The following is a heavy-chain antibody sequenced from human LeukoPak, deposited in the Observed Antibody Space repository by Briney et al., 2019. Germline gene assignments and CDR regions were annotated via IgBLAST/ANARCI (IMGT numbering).Heavy chain of an antibody. Sequence: GGSLRLSCAASGFTFSSYAMSWVRQAPGKGLEWVSSISSSSSYIYYADSVKGRFTISRDNAKNSLYLQMNSLRAEDTAVYYCARRDGYNAAPRFDYWGQGTLVTVSS. CDR3: ARRDGYNAAPRFDY. V-gene: IGHV3-21*01. CDR1: GFTFSSYA. D-gene: IGHD5-24*01. CDR2: ISSSSSYI. J-gene: IGHJ4*02.